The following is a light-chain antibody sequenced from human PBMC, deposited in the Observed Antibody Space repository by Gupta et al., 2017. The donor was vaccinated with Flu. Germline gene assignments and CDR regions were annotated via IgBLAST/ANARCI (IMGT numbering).Light chain of an antibody. CDR3: QTWGTGIRV. Sequence: QVVLTQSPSASASQGASVKLTCTLSSGHSNYAIAWHQQQPEKGPRYLMKVNSDGSERKGDGIPDRFSGSSSGAERYLTIASLQAEDEADYYCQTWGTGIRVFGGGTKLTVL. J-gene: IGLJ2*01. CDR2: VNSDGSE. V-gene: IGLV4-69*01. CDR1: SGHSNYA.